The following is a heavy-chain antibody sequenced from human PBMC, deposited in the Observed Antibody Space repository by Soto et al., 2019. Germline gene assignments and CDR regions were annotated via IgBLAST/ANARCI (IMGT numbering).Heavy chain of an antibody. CDR1: GFTFSDYY. CDR3: AKMSSVNYYDHLFS. D-gene: IGHD3-22*01. Sequence: QVQLVESGGGLVKTGGSLRIVCGASGFTFSDYYMSWVRQAPGEGQEWVSDISSSGNIIYYADSVKGRFTISRDNAKNSVYLQMNSLRAEDTALYFCAKMSSVNYYDHLFSWGQGTLVTVSS. V-gene: IGHV3-11*01. J-gene: IGHJ4*02. CDR2: ISSSGNII.